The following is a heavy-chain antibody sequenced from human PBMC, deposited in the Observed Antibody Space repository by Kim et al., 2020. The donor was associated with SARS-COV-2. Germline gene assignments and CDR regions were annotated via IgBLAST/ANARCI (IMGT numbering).Heavy chain of an antibody. D-gene: IGHD4-17*01. Sequence: ASVKVSCKASGYTFTGYYMHWVRQAPGQGLEWMGWINPNSGGTNYAQKFQGWVTMTRDTSISTAYMELSRLGSDDTAVYYCARSLTTLLAAAIDYYYYYGMDVWGQGTTVTVSS. CDR3: ARSLTTLLAAAIDYYYYYGMDV. V-gene: IGHV1-2*04. J-gene: IGHJ6*02. CDR1: GYTFTGYY. CDR2: INPNSGGT.